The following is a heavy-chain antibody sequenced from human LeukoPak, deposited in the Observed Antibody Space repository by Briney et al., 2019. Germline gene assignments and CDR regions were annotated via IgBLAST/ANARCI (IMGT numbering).Heavy chain of an antibody. CDR3: ASGVTGIDY. CDR2: VKNTETGT. CDR1: GFTFSASW. V-gene: IGHV3-74*01. Sequence: PGGSLRLSCAASGFTFSASWMHWVRRAPGKRLEWLSRVKNTETGTNYADSVKGRFTTSRDNAKNTLYLQMSSLTAEDTAIYYCASGVTGIDYWGQGTLVTVSS. D-gene: IGHD3-10*01. J-gene: IGHJ4*02.